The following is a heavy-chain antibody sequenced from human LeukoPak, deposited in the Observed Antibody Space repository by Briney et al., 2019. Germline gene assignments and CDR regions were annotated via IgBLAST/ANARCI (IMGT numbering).Heavy chain of an antibody. CDR3: ARAINSAWHNIDY. J-gene: IGHJ4*02. CDR1: GFTLSTYA. D-gene: IGHD2/OR15-2a*01. CDR2: ISYHGSDK. Sequence: PGTSLRLSCVASGFTLSTYAMHWVRQAPGKGLEWVAVISYHGSDKYYVDSVKGRFTISRDNSKNTLYLQMNSLRTEDTAVFYCARAINSAWHNIDYWGQGTLVTVSS. V-gene: IGHV3-30*04.